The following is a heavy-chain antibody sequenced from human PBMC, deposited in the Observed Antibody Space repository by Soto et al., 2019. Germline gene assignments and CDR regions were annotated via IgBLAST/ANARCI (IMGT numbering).Heavy chain of an antibody. D-gene: IGHD3-10*01. V-gene: IGHV4-31*02. CDR2: IYYSGST. CDR3: ARGYGENVLIWFGELLPDYYYYGMDV. CDR1: GGSISSGGYY. J-gene: IGHJ6*02. Sequence: SETLSLTXTVSGGSISSGGYYWSWIRQHPGKGLEWIGYIYYSGSTYYNPSLKSRVTISVDTSKNQFSLKLSSVTAADTAVYYCARGYGENVLIWFGELLPDYYYYGMDVWGQGTTVTVSS.